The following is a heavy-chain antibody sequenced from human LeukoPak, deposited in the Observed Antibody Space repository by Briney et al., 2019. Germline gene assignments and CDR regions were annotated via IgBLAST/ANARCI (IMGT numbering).Heavy chain of an antibody. CDR3: ARRAYGDYGRWYYDL. CDR2: ISGSGGST. CDR1: GFTFSSYA. D-gene: IGHD4-17*01. V-gene: IGHV3-23*01. Sequence: PGGSLRLSCAASGFTFSSYAMSWVRQAPGKGLEWVSAISGSGGSTYYADSVKGRFTISRENAKNSLYLQMNSLRVGDTAVYYCARRAYGDYGRWYYDLWGRGTLVTVSS. J-gene: IGHJ2*01.